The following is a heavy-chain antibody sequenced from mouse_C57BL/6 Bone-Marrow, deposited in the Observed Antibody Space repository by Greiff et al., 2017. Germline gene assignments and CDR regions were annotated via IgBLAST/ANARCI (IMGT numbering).Heavy chain of an antibody. CDR1: GFSLTSSG. J-gene: IGHJ4*01. D-gene: IGHD2-5*01. CDR3: SRYSNYGGYAMDY. CDR2: IWGVGST. V-gene: IGHV2-6*01. Sequence: VQLVESGPGLVAPSQRLSITCPVPGFSLTSSGVDWVRQSPGKGLEWLGVIWGVGSTHYNSALNSRLSISKNNSKSQVFLKMNSLQTDDTAMYYCSRYSNYGGYAMDYWGQGTSVTVSS.